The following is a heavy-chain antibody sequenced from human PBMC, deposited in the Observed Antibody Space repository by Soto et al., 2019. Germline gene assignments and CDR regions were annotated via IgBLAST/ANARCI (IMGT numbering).Heavy chain of an antibody. Sequence: SETLSLTCTVSGGSISSGGYYWSWIRQHPGKGLEWIGYIYYSGSTSYNPSLKNRVTISVDTSGTEFYLNLISMTPADTAVYYCARGHTGAYFTFVDVWGQGTSVTVSS. J-gene: IGHJ6*02. CDR2: IYYSGST. CDR3: ARGHTGAYFTFVDV. D-gene: IGHD7-27*01. V-gene: IGHV4-31*03. CDR1: GGSISSGGYY.